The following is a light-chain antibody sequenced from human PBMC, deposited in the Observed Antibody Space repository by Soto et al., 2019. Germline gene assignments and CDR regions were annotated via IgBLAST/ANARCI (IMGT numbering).Light chain of an antibody. Sequence: EIVLTQSPATLSLSPGERATLSCRASQSVSSYLAWYQQKPGQAPRLLIYDASNRATGIPARFSGSGSGTDFTLTISSLEPEDFAVYYCQQRSNWWWTFGQGTKVEFK. CDR2: DAS. J-gene: IGKJ1*01. CDR1: QSVSSY. V-gene: IGKV3-11*01. CDR3: QQRSNWWWT.